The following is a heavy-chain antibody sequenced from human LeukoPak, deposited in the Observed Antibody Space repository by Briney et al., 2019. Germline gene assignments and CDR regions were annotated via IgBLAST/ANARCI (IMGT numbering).Heavy chain of an antibody. CDR2: IYPNSGGT. J-gene: IGHJ5*02. Sequence: ASVKVSCKASVYTFIGYFMHWVRQAPGQGLEWMGWIYPNSGGTNYPPKFQGRVTMTRDTSISTAYMELSRLRSDDTAMYYCARDKLGLGELSLYDQWGQGTLVTVFS. V-gene: IGHV1-2*02. D-gene: IGHD3-16*02. CDR3: ARDKLGLGELSLYDQ. CDR1: VYTFIGYF.